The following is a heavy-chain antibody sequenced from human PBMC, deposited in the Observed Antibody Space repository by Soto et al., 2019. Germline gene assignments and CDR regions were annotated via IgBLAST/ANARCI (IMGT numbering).Heavy chain of an antibody. J-gene: IGHJ4*02. Sequence: PSETVSLTCDVSRYSINNNNWWSWVRQPPGGGLEWIGELHHGGSTNYNPSLESRATFSVDISKNQFFLKLSSVTAADTAVYYCTKNSAYALDYWGQGTLVTVSS. CDR3: TKNSAYALDY. CDR2: LHHGGST. CDR1: RYSINNNNW. V-gene: IGHV4-4*02. D-gene: IGHD5-12*01.